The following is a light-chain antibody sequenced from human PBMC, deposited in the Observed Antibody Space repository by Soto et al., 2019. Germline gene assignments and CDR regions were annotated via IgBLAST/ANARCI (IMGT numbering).Light chain of an antibody. V-gene: IGKV3-20*01. Sequence: IVLTQSPGTLSLSPGERATLSCSASQSISHKYLAWYQQEPGQAPRLLIHGVSIRATGIPDRFSGSGSGKDFPLTIRRLEPEDFAVYYCKFYRAPPWPFGKGTRVDIK. J-gene: IGKJ1*01. CDR3: KFYRAPPWP. CDR1: QSISHKY. CDR2: GVS.